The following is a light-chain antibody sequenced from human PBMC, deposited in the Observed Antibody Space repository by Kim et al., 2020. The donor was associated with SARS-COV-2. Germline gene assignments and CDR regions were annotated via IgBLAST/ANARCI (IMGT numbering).Light chain of an antibody. CDR1: QSISTW. Sequence: DSQMTQSPSTLSASVGDRVTITCRASQSISTWLAWYQRKPGKAPKLLIYKASTLESGVPSRFSGTGSGTEFTLTISGLQPDDFGTYYCQQYDSSPYTFGQGTKLEI. CDR2: KAS. V-gene: IGKV1-5*03. CDR3: QQYDSSPYT. J-gene: IGKJ2*01.